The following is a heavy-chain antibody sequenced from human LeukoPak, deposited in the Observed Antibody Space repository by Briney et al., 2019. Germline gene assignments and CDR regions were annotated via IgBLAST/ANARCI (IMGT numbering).Heavy chain of an antibody. CDR2: FGHNGGIT. CDR3: ARDPGRGAVAGRPHFDY. Sequence: GGSLRLSWAASGFTFNYYGLSWVRQAPGKGLEWVSGFGHNGGITYSDSVKGRFTISRDNSKNTLYLQMNSLRAEDTAVYYCARDPGRGAVAGRPHFDYWGQGTLVTVSS. CDR1: GFTFNYYG. D-gene: IGHD6-19*01. J-gene: IGHJ4*02. V-gene: IGHV3-23*01.